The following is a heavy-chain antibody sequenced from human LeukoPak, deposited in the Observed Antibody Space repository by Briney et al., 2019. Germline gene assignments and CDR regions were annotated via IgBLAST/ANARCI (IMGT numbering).Heavy chain of an antibody. Sequence: GASVKVSCKASGGTFSSYAISWVRQAPGQGLEWMGRIIPIFGTANYAQKFQGRVTITTDESTSTAYMELSSLRSEDTAVYYCARARSSSWPIDAFDTWGQGTMVTVSS. D-gene: IGHD6-13*01. J-gene: IGHJ3*02. V-gene: IGHV1-69*05. CDR1: GGTFSSYA. CDR3: ARARSSSWPIDAFDT. CDR2: IIPIFGTA.